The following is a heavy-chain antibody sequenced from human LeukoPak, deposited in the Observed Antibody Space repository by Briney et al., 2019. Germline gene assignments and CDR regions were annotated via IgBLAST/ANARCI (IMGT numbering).Heavy chain of an antibody. CDR1: GFTFSNNW. D-gene: IGHD3-3*01. Sequence: GGSLRLSCAASGFTFSNNWMTWVRQAPGKGLEWVASVKKDASEMYYVDSVKGRFTISRDNAKNSLYLQMSSLRVEDTAVYYCARDGGPIFGVVIDAFDIWGQGTMVTVSS. J-gene: IGHJ3*02. V-gene: IGHV3-7*01. CDR2: VKKDASEM. CDR3: ARDGGPIFGVVIDAFDI.